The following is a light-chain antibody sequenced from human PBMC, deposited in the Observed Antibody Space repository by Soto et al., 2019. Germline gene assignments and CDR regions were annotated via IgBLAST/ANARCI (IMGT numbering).Light chain of an antibody. CDR2: DAS. CDR3: KQRSTWPPLT. Sequence: EIVLTQSPDTLSLSPGESATLSCRASQSVSNYLAWYQQKPGQAPRLLIYDASNRATGIPARFSGSGSGTEFPLIISSLEPEDFAVYYCKQRSTWPPLTFGGGTKVEIK. V-gene: IGKV3-11*01. J-gene: IGKJ4*01. CDR1: QSVSNY.